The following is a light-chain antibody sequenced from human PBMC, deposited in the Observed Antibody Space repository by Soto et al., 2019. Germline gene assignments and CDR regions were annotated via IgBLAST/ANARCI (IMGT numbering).Light chain of an antibody. CDR1: RSDIWSYNY. Sequence: QSVLTQPASVSGSPSQSITISCSGTRSDIWSYNYVAWYQQFPGKTPKILIYGVSNRPSGVSSRFSGSKSGNTASLTISGLQAEDEADYYCISYTGSSTSYVFGSGTKVTVL. J-gene: IGLJ1*01. CDR3: ISYTGSSTSYV. CDR2: GVS. V-gene: IGLV2-14*01.